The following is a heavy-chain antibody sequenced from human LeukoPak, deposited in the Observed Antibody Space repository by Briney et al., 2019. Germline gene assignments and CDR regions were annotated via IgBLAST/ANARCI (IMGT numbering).Heavy chain of an antibody. CDR3: ARQVGVDDAFDI. V-gene: IGHV3-21*01. CDR1: GVTFNSYS. CDR2: ISSGSSYI. J-gene: IGHJ3*02. D-gene: IGHD1-26*01. Sequence: AGSLRLSCAASGVTFNSYSMNWVRQAPGKGLEWVSSISSGSSYIFYADSVKGRFTISRDNAKHSLYLQMNSLRAEDTAVYYCARQVGVDDAFDIWGQGTMVTISS.